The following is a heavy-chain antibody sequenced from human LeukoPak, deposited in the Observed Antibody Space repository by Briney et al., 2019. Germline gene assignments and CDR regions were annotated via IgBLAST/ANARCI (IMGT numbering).Heavy chain of an antibody. CDR1: GYTFTSYY. D-gene: IGHD3-9*01. CDR2: INPSGGST. J-gene: IGHJ4*02. Sequence: GASVKVSCKASGYTFTSYYMHWVRQAPGQGLEWMGIINPSGGSTSYAQKFQGRVTMTRDTSTSTVYMELSSPRSEDTAVYYCALDILTGLLDYWGQGTLVTVSS. V-gene: IGHV1-46*03. CDR3: ALDILTGLLDY.